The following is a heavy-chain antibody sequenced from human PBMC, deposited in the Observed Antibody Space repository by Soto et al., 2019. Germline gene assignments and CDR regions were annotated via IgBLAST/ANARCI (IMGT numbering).Heavy chain of an antibody. CDR3: VDAAMWTGKGFEY. Sequence: QMQLVESGGGVVQPGKSLRLSCAASGFTFRSYTMHWVRQAPGRGLQWVAVVSYDGTNTYYADSVRGRFTISRDNSNSKTYLQMNNLRGDDTDDYYCVDAAMWTGKGFEYWGRGTRVTVSS. CDR2: VSYDGTNT. D-gene: IGHD2-21*01. J-gene: IGHJ4*02. V-gene: IGHV3-30*04. CDR1: GFTFRSYT.